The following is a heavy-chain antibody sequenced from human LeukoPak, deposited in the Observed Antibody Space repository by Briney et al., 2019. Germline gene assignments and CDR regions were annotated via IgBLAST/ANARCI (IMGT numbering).Heavy chain of an antibody. Sequence: GGSLRLSCAASGFTFSRYWMNWVRQAPGKGLAWVSRINTDGSTTSYADSVRGRFTISRDNAKNTLYVQMSSLRVEDTAVYYCARGVSGGFDYGGQGTLVTVSS. CDR1: GFTFSRYW. D-gene: IGHD6-13*01. V-gene: IGHV3-74*01. J-gene: IGHJ4*02. CDR2: INTDGSTT. CDR3: ARGVSGGFDY.